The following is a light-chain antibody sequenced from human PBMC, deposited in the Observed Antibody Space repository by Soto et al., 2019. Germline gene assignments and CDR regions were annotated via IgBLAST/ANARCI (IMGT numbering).Light chain of an antibody. Sequence: QSVLTQPASVSGSPGQSITISCTGTSSDVGGFNYVSWYQQHPGKAPKLMIYDVTNRPSGVSYRFSGSKSGNTASLTISGLQAEDEADYSCNSYTSSSTYVFGTGTKVPVL. J-gene: IGLJ1*01. V-gene: IGLV2-14*03. CDR2: DVT. CDR1: SSDVGGFNY. CDR3: NSYTSSSTYV.